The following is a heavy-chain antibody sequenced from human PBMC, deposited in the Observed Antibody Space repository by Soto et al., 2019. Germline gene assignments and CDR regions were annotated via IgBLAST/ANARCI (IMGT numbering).Heavy chain of an antibody. CDR2: INHSGST. CDR3: ARPQFSGTYHDTFNI. D-gene: IGHD1-26*01. CDR1: GASFSDYY. Sequence: SETLSLTCAVYGASFSDYYWTWVRQSPGKGLEWIGEINHSGSTNYNPSLKSRVTISVDTSKKQFSLKVTSLTAADTAVYYCARPQFSGTYHDTFNIWGQGTMVTVSS. J-gene: IGHJ3*02. V-gene: IGHV4-34*01.